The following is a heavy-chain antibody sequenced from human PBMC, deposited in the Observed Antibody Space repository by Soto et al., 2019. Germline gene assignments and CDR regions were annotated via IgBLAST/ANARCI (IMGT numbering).Heavy chain of an antibody. V-gene: IGHV4-31*02. J-gene: IGHJ6*01. D-gene: IGHD2-2*01. Sequence: SEVLSVSWSFSGGSIRCGTYYWSGIREHPGKGLERTGYIFHSGSTHYNPSLKSRVTMSVDMSKNQFSLKLNSVTAADTAVYYWARNGCSTTTCYNSEDPYHSMDVWGRGTTVTVSS. CDR2: IFHSGST. CDR3: ARNGCSTTTCYNSEDPYHSMDV. CDR1: GGSIRCGTYY.